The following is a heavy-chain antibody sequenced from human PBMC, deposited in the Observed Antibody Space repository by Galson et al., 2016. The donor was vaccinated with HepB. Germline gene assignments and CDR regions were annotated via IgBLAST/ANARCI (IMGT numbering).Heavy chain of an antibody. D-gene: IGHD1-26*01. V-gene: IGHV3-30*04. Sequence: SLRLSCAASGFTFSSYAMNWVRQAPGKGLEWAAGTSYNGNNKYYIDSVKGRFTISRDDSKNTVYLQMNGLRGDDTAVYYCARVVAVGGNPPFAFDYWGQGTLVTASS. CDR2: TSYNGNNK. J-gene: IGHJ4*02. CDR3: ARVVAVGGNPPFAFDY. CDR1: GFTFSSYA.